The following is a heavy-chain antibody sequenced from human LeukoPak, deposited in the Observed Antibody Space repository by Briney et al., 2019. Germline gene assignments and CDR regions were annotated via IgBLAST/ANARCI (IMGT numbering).Heavy chain of an antibody. V-gene: IGHV4-59*01. CDR1: GVSMSSYY. CDR3: ARSLPCPCGGDCWGAFDL. D-gene: IGHD2-21*02. CDR2: IYYSGSN. J-gene: IGHJ3*01. Sequence: SETLSLTCTVSGVSMSSYYWSWIRQPPGKGLEWIGYIYYSGSNKYNPSLKSRVAISIDTSKNQFSLKLNSVTTADTAVYCCARSLPCPCGGDCWGAFDLWGQGTLVPVSS.